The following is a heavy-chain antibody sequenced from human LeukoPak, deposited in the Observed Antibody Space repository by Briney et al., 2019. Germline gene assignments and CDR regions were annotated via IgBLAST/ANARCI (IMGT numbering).Heavy chain of an antibody. D-gene: IGHD3-22*01. J-gene: IGHJ4*02. CDR1: GGTCSSYA. CDR2: MIPMFGTA. V-gene: IGHV1-69*13. Sequence: ASVRVSCKASGGTCSSYAISRVRQATGQGLEWMGGMIPMFGTANYAQKFQGRVTITADESTSTAYVELSSLRSEDTAVYYCARGYDSSGYYYGEEGYYFDYWGQGTLVTVSS. CDR3: ARGYDSSGYYYGEEGYYFDY.